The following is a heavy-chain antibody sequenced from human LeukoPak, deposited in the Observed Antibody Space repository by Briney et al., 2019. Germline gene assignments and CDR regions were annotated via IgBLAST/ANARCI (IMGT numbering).Heavy chain of an antibody. D-gene: IGHD6-19*01. J-gene: IGHJ4*02. CDR3: ARDVGWQWLARGDY. CDR2: ISSSSSYI. CDR1: GFTFSSYS. V-gene: IGHV3-21*01. Sequence: GGSLRLSCAASGFTFSSYSMNWVRQAPGKGLEWVSSISSSSSYIYYADSVKGRFTTSRDNAKNSLYLQMDSLRTEDTAVYYCARDVGWQWLARGDYWGQGTLVTVSS.